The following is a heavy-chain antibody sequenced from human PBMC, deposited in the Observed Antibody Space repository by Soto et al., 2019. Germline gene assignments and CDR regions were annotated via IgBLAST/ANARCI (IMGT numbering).Heavy chain of an antibody. CDR1: GFTVSSNY. Sequence: EVQLVESGGGLVQPGGSLRLSCAASGFTVSSNYMSWVRQAPGKGLEWVSVIYSGGSTYYADSVKGRFTISRDNSKNTLYLQMNSLRAEDTAVYYCASSGSLYYYYGMDVWGQGTTVTVSS. V-gene: IGHV3-66*01. D-gene: IGHD6-25*01. CDR3: ASSGSLYYYYGMDV. J-gene: IGHJ6*02. CDR2: IYSGGST.